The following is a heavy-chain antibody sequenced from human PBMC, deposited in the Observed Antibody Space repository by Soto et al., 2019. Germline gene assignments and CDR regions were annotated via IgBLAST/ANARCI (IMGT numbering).Heavy chain of an antibody. J-gene: IGHJ6*02. Sequence: KASETLSLTCTVSGGSISSGDYYWSWIRQPPGKGLEWIGYIYYSGSTYYNPSLKSRVTISVDTSKNQFSLKLSSVTAADTAVYYCARDDFWSGYYDYGMDVWGQGTTVTVSS. CDR3: ARDDFWSGYYDYGMDV. CDR2: IYYSGST. CDR1: GGSISSGDYY. D-gene: IGHD3-3*01. V-gene: IGHV4-30-4*01.